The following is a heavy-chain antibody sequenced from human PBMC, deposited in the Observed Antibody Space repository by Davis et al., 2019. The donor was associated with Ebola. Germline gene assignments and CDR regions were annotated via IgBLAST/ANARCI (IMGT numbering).Heavy chain of an antibody. D-gene: IGHD6-25*01. J-gene: IGHJ6*02. CDR3: ARDSRPYYYYGMDV. V-gene: IGHV3-30*02. Sequence: PGGSLRLSCAASGFTFSSYGMHWVRQAPGKGLEWVAFIRYDGSNKYYADSVKGRFTISRDNSKNTLYLQMNSLRAEDTAVYYCARDSRPYYYYGMDVWGQGTTVTVSS. CDR2: IRYDGSNK. CDR1: GFTFSSYG.